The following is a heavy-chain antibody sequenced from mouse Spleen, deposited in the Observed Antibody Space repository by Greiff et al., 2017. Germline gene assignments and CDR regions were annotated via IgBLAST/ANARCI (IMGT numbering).Heavy chain of an antibody. Sequence: EVMLVESGGGLVKLGGSLKLSCAASGFTFSSYAMSWVRQTPEKRLEWVATISSGGGNTYYPDSVKGRFTISRDNAKNTLYLQMSSLKSEDTAMYYCARRGYGSSYRWYFDVWGAGTTVTVSS. CDR3: ARRGYGSSYRWYFDV. V-gene: IGHV5-9*01. CDR1: GFTFSSYA. CDR2: ISSGGGNT. J-gene: IGHJ1*01. D-gene: IGHD1-1*01.